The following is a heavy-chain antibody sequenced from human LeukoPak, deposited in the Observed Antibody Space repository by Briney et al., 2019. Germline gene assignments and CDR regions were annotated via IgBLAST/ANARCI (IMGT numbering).Heavy chain of an antibody. CDR2: IHYSGNT. CDR3: ARGLMMAVAGRGEFHY. Sequence: SETLSLTCTVSGGSINDNYWSWIRQSPGKGLEWIAHIHYSGNTIYNPSLKGRVTISVDTSKNQFSLKLSSVTAADTAVYYCARGLMMAVAGRGEFHYWGQGTLVTVSS. D-gene: IGHD6-13*01. J-gene: IGHJ4*02. CDR1: GGSINDNY. V-gene: IGHV4-59*01.